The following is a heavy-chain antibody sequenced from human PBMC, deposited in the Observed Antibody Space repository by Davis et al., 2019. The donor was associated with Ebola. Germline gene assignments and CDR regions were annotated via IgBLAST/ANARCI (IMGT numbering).Heavy chain of an antibody. Sequence: PSETLSLTCTVSGGSISSYYWSWIRQPPGKGLEWIGYIYHSGSTYYNPSLKSRVTISVDRSKNQFSLKLSSVTAADTAVYYCARHTIGYGFDYWGQGTLVTVSS. CDR3: ARHTIGYGFDY. V-gene: IGHV4-59*08. D-gene: IGHD5-12*01. CDR2: IYHSGST. J-gene: IGHJ4*02. CDR1: GGSISSYY.